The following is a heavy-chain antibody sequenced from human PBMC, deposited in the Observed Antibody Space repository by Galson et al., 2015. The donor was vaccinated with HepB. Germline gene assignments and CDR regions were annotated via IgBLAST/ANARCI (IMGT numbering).Heavy chain of an antibody. CDR2: ISWNSLSI. V-gene: IGHV3-9*01. D-gene: IGHD3-16*01. CDR3: AKALYDDGEYFQH. J-gene: IGHJ1*01. Sequence: SLRLSCAGSGFTFKDYAMHWVRQIPGKGLQWVSGISWNSLSIAYADSVKGRFTISRDNAKNSLYLQMNNLRREDTALYYCAKALYDDGEYFQHWGQGTLVSVSS. CDR1: GFTFKDYA.